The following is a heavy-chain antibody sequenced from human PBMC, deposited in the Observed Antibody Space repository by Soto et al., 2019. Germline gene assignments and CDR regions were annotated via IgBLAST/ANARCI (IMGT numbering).Heavy chain of an antibody. CDR2: IYPGDSKT. CDR3: ARHPNYYDSSGYYYSDY. Sequence: ESLKISCKGSGFTFTDYWIAWVRQMPGKGLEWMGIIYPGDSKTRYTPSFQGQVTISADKSISTAFLHWSSLKASDTAMYYCARHPNYYDSSGYYYSDYWGQGTLVTVSS. J-gene: IGHJ4*02. CDR1: GFTFTDYW. V-gene: IGHV5-51*01. D-gene: IGHD3-22*01.